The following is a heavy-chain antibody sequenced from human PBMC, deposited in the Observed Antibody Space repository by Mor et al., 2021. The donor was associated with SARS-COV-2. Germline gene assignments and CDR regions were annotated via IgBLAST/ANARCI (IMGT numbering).Heavy chain of an antibody. V-gene: IGHV3-7*01. Sequence: VDSVKGRFTISRDNAKNSLYLQMNSLRAEDTAVYYCARDPKPYYMDVWGKGTTVTVSS. CDR3: ARDPKPYYMDV. J-gene: IGHJ6*03.